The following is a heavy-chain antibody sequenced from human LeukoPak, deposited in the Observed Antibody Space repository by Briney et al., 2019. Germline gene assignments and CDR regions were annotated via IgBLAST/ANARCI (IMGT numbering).Heavy chain of an antibody. CDR1: GGSFSGYY. Sequence: SSETLSLTCAVYGGSFSGYYWSWIRQPPGKGLEWIGEINHSGSTNYNPSLKSRVTISVDTSKNQFSLKLSSVTAADTAVYYCARVEWGSGKRTMVRGAPGPYWGQGTLVTVSS. CDR2: INHSGST. J-gene: IGHJ4*02. D-gene: IGHD3-10*01. V-gene: IGHV4-34*01. CDR3: ARVEWGSGKRTMVRGAPGPY.